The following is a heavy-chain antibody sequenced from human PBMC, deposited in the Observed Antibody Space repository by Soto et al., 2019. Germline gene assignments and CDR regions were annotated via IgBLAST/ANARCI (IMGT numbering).Heavy chain of an antibody. CDR2: IYYSGST. Sequence: PSETLSLTCTVADGSISSGGYYWSWIRQHPGKGLEWIGYIYYSGSTYYNPSLKSRVTISVDTSKNQFSLKLSSVTAADTAVYYCARDGGRWIFGVVIPTEDYGMDVWGQGTTVTLSS. CDR3: ARDGGRWIFGVVIPTEDYGMDV. CDR1: DGSISSGGYY. D-gene: IGHD3-3*01. J-gene: IGHJ6*02. V-gene: IGHV4-31*03.